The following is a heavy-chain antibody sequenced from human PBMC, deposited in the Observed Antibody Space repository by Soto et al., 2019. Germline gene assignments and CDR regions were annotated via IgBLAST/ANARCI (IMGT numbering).Heavy chain of an antibody. CDR2: INSDGSST. J-gene: IGHJ6*02. D-gene: IGHD2-15*01. CDR3: ARGHCSGGSCYSPPYYYGMDV. V-gene: IGHV3-74*01. Sequence: EVQLVESGGGLVQPGGSLRLSCAASGFTLSSYWMHWVRQAPGKGLVWVSRINSDGSSTSYADSVKGRFTISRDNAKNTLYLQMNSLRAEDTAVYYCARGHCSGGSCYSPPYYYGMDVWGQGTTVTVSS. CDR1: GFTLSSYW.